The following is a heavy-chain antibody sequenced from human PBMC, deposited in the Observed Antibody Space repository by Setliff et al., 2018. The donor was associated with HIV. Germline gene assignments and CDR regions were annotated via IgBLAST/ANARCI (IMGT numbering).Heavy chain of an antibody. CDR1: GFIFSDHY. V-gene: IGHV3-72*01. CDR2: SRNKANSYTT. CDR3: ISGGTSPFFHY. D-gene: IGHD3-16*01. Sequence: PGGSLRLSCAASGFIFSDHYIDWVRQAPEKGLEWVGRSRNKANSYTTEYAASVQGRFTISRDDSKSSLYLQMNSLKIDDTAVYYCISGGTSPFFHYWGQGTLVTVS. J-gene: IGHJ4*02.